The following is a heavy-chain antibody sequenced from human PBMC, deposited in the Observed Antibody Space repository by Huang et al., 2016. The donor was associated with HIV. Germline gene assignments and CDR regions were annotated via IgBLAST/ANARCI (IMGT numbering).Heavy chain of an antibody. CDR3: SRRKHGEQKWLDP. CDR2: IYYSGST. V-gene: IGHV4-39*01. Sequence: GLEWIGSIYYSGSTYYNPSLKSRVTISIDTSKNQFSLKLSSVTAADTAVYYCSRRKHGEQKWLDPWGQGTMGTV. D-gene: IGHD1-26*01. J-gene: IGHJ5*02.